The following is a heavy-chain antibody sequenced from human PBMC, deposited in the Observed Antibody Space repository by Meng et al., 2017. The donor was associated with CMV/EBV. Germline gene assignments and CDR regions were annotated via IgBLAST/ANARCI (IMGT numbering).Heavy chain of an antibody. CDR1: GGSFSGYY. CDR2: INHSGST. D-gene: IGHD1-26*01. J-gene: IGHJ4*02. V-gene: IGHV4-34*01. Sequence: QWPLTQWGAGLLKPSETLSLTCAVYGGSFSGYYWSWIRQPPGKGLEWIGEINHSGSTNYNPSLKSRVTISVDTSKNQFSLKLSSVTAADTAVYYCARGVGATGKADYWGQGTLVTVSS. CDR3: ARGVGATGKADY.